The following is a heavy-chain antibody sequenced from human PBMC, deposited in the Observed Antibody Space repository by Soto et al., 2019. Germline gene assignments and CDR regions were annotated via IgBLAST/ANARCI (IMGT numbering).Heavy chain of an antibody. V-gene: IGHV4-30-4*01. CDR2: IYYSGST. D-gene: IGHD3-16*01. CDR1: GGSISSGDYY. Sequence: QVQLQESGPGLVKPSQTLSLTCTVSGGSISSGDYYWSWIRQPPGKGLEGIGYIYYSGSTYYNPSLKSLVTISVDTSKNQFSLKLSSVTAADTAVYYCARETSIYESTTFFDYWGQGTLVTVSS. CDR3: ARETSIYESTTFFDY. J-gene: IGHJ4*02.